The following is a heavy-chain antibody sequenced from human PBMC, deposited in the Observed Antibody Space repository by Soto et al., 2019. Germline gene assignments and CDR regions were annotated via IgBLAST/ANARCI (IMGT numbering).Heavy chain of an antibody. CDR3: AITPKYYYDSSGYYSDY. D-gene: IGHD3-22*01. J-gene: IGHJ4*02. CDR2: IYYSGST. CDR1: GGSISSYY. V-gene: IGHV4-59*12. Sequence: SETLSLTCTVSGGSISSYYWSWIRQPPGKGLEWIGYIYYSGSTNYNPSLKSRVTISVDTSKNQFSLKLSSVTAADTAVYYCAITPKYYYDSSGYYSDYWGQGTLVTVSS.